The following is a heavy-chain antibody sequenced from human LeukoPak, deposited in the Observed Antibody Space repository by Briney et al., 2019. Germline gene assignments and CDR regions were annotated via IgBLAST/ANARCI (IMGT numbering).Heavy chain of an antibody. Sequence: ASVKVSCKASGYTFTGYYMHWVRQAPGQGLEWMRWINPNSGGTNYARKFQGRVTMTRDTSISTAYMELSRLRSDDTAVYYCARLPPTHDAFDIWGQGTVVTVSS. J-gene: IGHJ3*02. CDR1: GYTFTGYY. V-gene: IGHV1-2*02. CDR2: INPNSGGT. CDR3: ARLPPTHDAFDI.